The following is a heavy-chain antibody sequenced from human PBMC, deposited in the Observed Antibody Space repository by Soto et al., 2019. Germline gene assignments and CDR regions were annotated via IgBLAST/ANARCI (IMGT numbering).Heavy chain of an antibody. CDR3: ARSSLTYFEF. V-gene: IGHV3-11*01. CDR2: ISGSGSTT. J-gene: IGHJ4*02. CDR1: GFTFSDYC. Sequence: QVHLDESGGGLVQPGGSLRLSCTASGFTFSDYCMSWIRQAPGKGLEWLAYISGSGSTTYYTDSVKGRFAISRDNARTSLYLQINSLRVEDSAVYYCARSSLTYFEFWGQGTLVTVSS.